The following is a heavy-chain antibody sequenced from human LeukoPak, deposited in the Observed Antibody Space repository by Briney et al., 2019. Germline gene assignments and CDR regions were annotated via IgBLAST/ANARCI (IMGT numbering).Heavy chain of an antibody. D-gene: IGHD4-11*01. V-gene: IGHV4-4*07. J-gene: IGHJ4*02. CDR2: LYPTGDT. CDR3: AREAGNTVRPDAFHF. CDR1: GGSFSNSY. Sequence: PSETLSLTCNVSGGSFSNSYWTWIRQPAGKGLEWIGRLYPTGDTKYNPSLKSRVTISGEQSKNQFFLKLTSMTAAETAVSYCAREAGNTVRPDAFHFWGQGTLVTVSS.